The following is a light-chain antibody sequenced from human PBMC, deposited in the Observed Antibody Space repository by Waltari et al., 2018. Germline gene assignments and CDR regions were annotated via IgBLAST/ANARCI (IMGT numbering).Light chain of an antibody. CDR2: RNN. CDR1: TSNIGRNY. Sequence: QSVLTQPPSASGTTGQRVTISCSGSTSNIGRNYVYWYQQFPGTAPKLLVYRNNERPSGVPDRISGSKSGTSASLAISGLRSEDEADYYCATWDGSLTAWVFGGGTKVTVL. J-gene: IGLJ3*02. V-gene: IGLV1-47*01. CDR3: ATWDGSLTAWV.